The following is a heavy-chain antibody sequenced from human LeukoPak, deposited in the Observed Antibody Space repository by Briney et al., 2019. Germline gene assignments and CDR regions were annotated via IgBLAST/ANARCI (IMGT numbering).Heavy chain of an antibody. Sequence: KPSETLSLTCAVSGYSISSGYYWGWIRQPPGKGLEWIGSIYHRGSTYYNPSLKSRVTISVDTSKNQFSLKLSSVTAADTAVYYCARGGVAYYDILTGHNWFDPWGQGTLVTVSS. CDR3: ARGGVAYYDILTGHNWFDP. D-gene: IGHD3-9*01. CDR2: IYHRGST. CDR1: GYSISSGYY. V-gene: IGHV4-38-2*01. J-gene: IGHJ5*02.